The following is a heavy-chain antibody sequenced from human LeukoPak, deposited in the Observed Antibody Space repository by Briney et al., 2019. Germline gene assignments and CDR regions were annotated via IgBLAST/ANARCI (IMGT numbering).Heavy chain of an antibody. V-gene: IGHV1-69*13. CDR3: ARMYGSGSYGGFDP. Sequence: SVKVSCKASGGTFSSYAISWVRQAPGQGLEWMGGIIPIFGTANYAQKFQGRVTITADESTSTAYMELSSLRSEGTAVYYCARMYGSGSYGGFDPWGQGTLVTVSS. J-gene: IGHJ5*02. D-gene: IGHD3-10*01. CDR2: IIPIFGTA. CDR1: GGTFSSYA.